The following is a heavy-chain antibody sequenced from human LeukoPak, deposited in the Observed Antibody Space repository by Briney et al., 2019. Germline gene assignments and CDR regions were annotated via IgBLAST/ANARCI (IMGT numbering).Heavy chain of an antibody. V-gene: IGHV4-59*01. Sequence: SETLSLTCTVSGGSINSYYWSWIRHPPGTGLEWIGYIHYSGSTNYNPSLKSRVTISVDTSKNQFSLKLSSVTAADTAVYYCARVRDRSGYFYDFDYWGQGTLVTVSS. J-gene: IGHJ4*02. CDR2: IHYSGST. CDR3: ARVRDRSGYFYDFDY. CDR1: GGSINSYY. D-gene: IGHD3-22*01.